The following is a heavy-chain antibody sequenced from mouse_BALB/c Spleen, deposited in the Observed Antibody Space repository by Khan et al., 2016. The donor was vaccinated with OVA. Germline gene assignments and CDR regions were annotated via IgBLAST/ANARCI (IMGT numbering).Heavy chain of an antibody. CDR2: IWTGGIT. D-gene: IGHD2-4*01. J-gene: IGHJ3*01. CDR1: GFSLSNYG. CDR3: ARSDDYDVGGFAY. Sequence: QVQLKESGPGLVAPSQSLSITCTVSGFSLSNYGVHWVRQPPGKGLEWLGVIWTGGITNYNSALMPRLSISKDNSKSQASLQMNRLQTDDTAIYYCARSDDYDVGGFAYWGQGTLVTVSA. V-gene: IGHV2-9*02.